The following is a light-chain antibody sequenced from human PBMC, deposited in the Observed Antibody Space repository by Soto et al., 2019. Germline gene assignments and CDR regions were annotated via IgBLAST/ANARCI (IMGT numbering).Light chain of an antibody. J-gene: IGLJ2*01. CDR3: GTRDSSLSAGR. CDR1: HSNIGNNY. CDR2: DTR. Sequence: QSVLTQPPSVSAAPGQKVSISCSGSHSNIGNNYVSWYQQFPGAAPKLLIYDTRKRPSWIPDRFSASKSGTSATLVITGLQSGDEAYYYCGTRDSSLSAGRFGGGTKLTVL. V-gene: IGLV1-51*01.